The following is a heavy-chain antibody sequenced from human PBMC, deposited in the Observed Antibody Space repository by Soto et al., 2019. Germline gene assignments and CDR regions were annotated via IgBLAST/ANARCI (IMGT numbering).Heavy chain of an antibody. CDR1: GFTLTSYR. CDR3: ARDTPPIDY. CDR2: ISAYNGNR. V-gene: IGHV1-18*01. Sequence: QVQLVQSGAEVKKPGASVKVSCKASGFTLTSYRISWVRQAPGQGLEWMGWISAYNGNRNYAQNLQGRVTMTTDTSTRTAYMELRSLRSDDPAVYYCARDTPPIDYWGQGTLVTVSS. J-gene: IGHJ4*02.